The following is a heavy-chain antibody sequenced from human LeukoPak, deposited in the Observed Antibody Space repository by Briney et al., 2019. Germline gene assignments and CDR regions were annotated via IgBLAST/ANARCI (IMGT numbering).Heavy chain of an antibody. CDR1: GFTFDDYA. D-gene: IGHD6-19*01. V-gene: IGHV3-9*01. CDR2: ISWNSGSI. J-gene: IGHJ4*02. Sequence: PGGSLRLSCAASGFTFDDYAMHWVRQAPGKGLEWVSGISWNSGSIGYADSVKGRFTISRDNAKNSLYLQMNSLRAEDTASYYCAKAPGAVAEFFDYWGQGTLVTVSS. CDR3: AKAPGAVAEFFDY.